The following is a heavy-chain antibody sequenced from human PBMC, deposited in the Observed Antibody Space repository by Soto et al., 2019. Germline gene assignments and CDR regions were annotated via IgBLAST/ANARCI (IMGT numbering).Heavy chain of an antibody. CDR1: GFTFDDYG. CDR3: ARGALELRY. CDR2: INWNGDTI. V-gene: IGHV3-20*04. J-gene: IGHJ4*02. D-gene: IGHD1-7*01. Sequence: GGSLRLSCTTSGFTFDDYGMSWVRQTPGKGLEWVSGINWNGDTISYADSVKGRFTISRDNAKNSLFLQMNSLRTEDTAFYYCARGALELRYWGQGTLVTVSS.